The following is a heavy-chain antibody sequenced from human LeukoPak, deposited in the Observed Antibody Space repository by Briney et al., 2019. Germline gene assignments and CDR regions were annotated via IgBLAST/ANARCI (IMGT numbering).Heavy chain of an antibody. V-gene: IGHV4-34*01. Sequence: PSETLSLTCAVYGGSFSGYYWSWIRQPPGKGLEWIGEINHSGSTNYNPSLKSRVTISVDTSKNQFSLKLSSVTAADTAVYYCARGSRNRITMVRGVHNWFDPWGQGTLVTVSS. D-gene: IGHD3-10*01. CDR1: GGSFSGYY. J-gene: IGHJ5*02. CDR2: INHSGST. CDR3: ARGSRNRITMVRGVHNWFDP.